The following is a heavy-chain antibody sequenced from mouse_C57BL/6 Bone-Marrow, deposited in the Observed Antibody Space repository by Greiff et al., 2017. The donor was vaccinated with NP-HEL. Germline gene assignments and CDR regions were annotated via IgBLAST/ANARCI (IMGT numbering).Heavy chain of an antibody. J-gene: IGHJ2*01. CDR2: IDPSDSYT. D-gene: IGHD2-2*01. CDR3: ARSSYGSYYFDY. Sequence: VKLQQPGAELVMPGASVKLSCKASGYTFTSYWMHWVKQRPGQGLEWIGEIDPSDSYTNYNQKFKGKSTLTVDKSSSTAYMQLSSLTSEDSAVYYCARSSYGSYYFDYWGQGTTLTVSS. V-gene: IGHV1-69*01. CDR1: GYTFTSYW.